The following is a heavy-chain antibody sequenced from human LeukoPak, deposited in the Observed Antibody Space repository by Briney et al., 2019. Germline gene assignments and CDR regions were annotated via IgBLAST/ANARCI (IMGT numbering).Heavy chain of an antibody. D-gene: IGHD3-9*01. CDR3: ARERGRLTGRTYAFDI. Sequence: ASVKVSCKASGYTFTSYAMNWVRQAPGQGLEWMGLINPSGGSTSYAQKFQGRVTMTRDTSTSTVYMELSSLRSEDTAVYYCARERGRLTGRTYAFDIWGQGTMVTVSS. CDR1: GYTFTSYA. J-gene: IGHJ3*02. V-gene: IGHV1-46*01. CDR2: INPSGGST.